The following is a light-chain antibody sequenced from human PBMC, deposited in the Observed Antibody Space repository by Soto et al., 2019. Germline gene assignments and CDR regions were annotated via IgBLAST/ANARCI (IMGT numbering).Light chain of an antibody. V-gene: IGLV3-1*01. Sequence: SYELTQPPSVSVSPGQTASITCSGDKLGDKYVCWYQQKPGQSPVLVIYEDTKRPPGIPERFSGSNSGNTATLTISGTQAMDEADYYCQAWDSSIVVFGGGTQLTVL. J-gene: IGLJ2*01. CDR2: EDT. CDR1: KLGDKY. CDR3: QAWDSSIVV.